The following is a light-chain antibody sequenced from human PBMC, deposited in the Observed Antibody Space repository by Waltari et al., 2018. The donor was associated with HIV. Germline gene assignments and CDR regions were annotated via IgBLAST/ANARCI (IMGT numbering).Light chain of an antibody. CDR2: GNN. Sequence: SVLTQPPSVSGAPGQRATVPCTGSSSNIGAGYDVTWYQELPGTAPNLLISGNNIPPSGVLAQCSGSTSATSSALPITGLQASDEAAYYCRSYDSSLSGSWVFGGGTKLTVL. CDR3: RSYDSSLSGSWV. J-gene: IGLJ3*02. V-gene: IGLV1-40*01. CDR1: SSNIGAGYD.